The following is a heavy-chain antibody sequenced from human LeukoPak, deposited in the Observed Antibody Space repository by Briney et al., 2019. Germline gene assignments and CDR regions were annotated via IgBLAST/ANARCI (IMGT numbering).Heavy chain of an antibody. V-gene: IGHV4-59*08. CDR1: GGSISTYY. J-gene: IGHJ4*02. CDR3: ARQKGVATTDY. D-gene: IGHD5-12*01. CDR2: ISDSGST. Sequence: PSETLSLTCTVSGGSISTYYWSWIRQPPGKGLEWIGYISDSGSTYYNPSLKSRVTISVDTSKNQFSLKLSSVTAADTAVYYCARQKGVATTDYWGQGTLVTVSS.